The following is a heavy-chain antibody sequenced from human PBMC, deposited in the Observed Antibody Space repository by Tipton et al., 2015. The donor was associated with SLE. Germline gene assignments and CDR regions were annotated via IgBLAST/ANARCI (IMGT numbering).Heavy chain of an antibody. V-gene: IGHV4-59*01. J-gene: IGHJ6*03. D-gene: IGHD3-10*01. CDR2: IYYSGST. CDR3: ARALDYYDSGSYFYYMDV. Sequence: LRLSCTVSGGSISSYYWTWIRQPPGKGLEWIGYIYYSGSTAYNSSLKSRVTISVDTSTDQFSLNLSSVTAADTAVDHCARALDYYDSGSYFYYMDVWGKVTSVTVSS. CDR1: GGSISSYY.